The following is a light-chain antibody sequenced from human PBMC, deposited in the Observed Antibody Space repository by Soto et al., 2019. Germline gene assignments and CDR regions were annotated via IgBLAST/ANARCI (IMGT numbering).Light chain of an antibody. CDR3: ISDTSSRTRV. CDR2: DVS. V-gene: IGLV2-14*03. J-gene: IGLJ2*01. CDR1: SYDVGGHNS. Sequence: QSVLTQPASVSASPGQSISISCTGTSYDVGGHNSVSWYQQHPGKAPKLMIYDVSYRPSGVSNRFSGSKSGNTASLTISGLQAEDEADYYCISDTSSRTRVIGGGTKLTVL.